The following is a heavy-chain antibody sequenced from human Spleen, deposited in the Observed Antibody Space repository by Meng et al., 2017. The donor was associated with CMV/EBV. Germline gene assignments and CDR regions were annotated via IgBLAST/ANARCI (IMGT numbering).Heavy chain of an antibody. CDR1: GGSISSYY. J-gene: IGHJ4*02. Sequence: GSLRLSCTVSGGSISSYYWSWIRQPAGKGLEWIGRIYTSGSTNYNPSLKSRVTMSVDTSKNQFSLKLSSVTAADTAVYCCARVSVGATHFDYWGQGTLVTVSS. V-gene: IGHV4-4*07. D-gene: IGHD1-26*01. CDR3: ARVSVGATHFDY. CDR2: IYTSGST.